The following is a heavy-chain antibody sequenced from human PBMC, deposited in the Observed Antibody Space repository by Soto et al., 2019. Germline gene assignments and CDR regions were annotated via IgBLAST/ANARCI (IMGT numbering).Heavy chain of an antibody. J-gene: IGHJ3*02. Sequence: QVQLVQSGAEVKKPGSSVKVTCKASGGTFSSYAISWVRQAPGQGLEWMGGIIPIFGTANYAQKFQGRVTITADESTSTAYMELSSLRSEDTAVYYCARGGLAYYDSSGNEAFDIWGQGTMVTVSS. CDR1: GGTFSSYA. CDR2: IIPIFGTA. V-gene: IGHV1-69*01. D-gene: IGHD3-22*01. CDR3: ARGGLAYYDSSGNEAFDI.